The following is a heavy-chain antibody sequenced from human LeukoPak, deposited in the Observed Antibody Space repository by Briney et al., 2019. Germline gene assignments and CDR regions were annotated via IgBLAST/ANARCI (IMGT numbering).Heavy chain of an antibody. V-gene: IGHV1-8*01. D-gene: IGHD5-18*01. J-gene: IGHJ4*02. Sequence: GASVKVSCKASGYTFTSYDINWVRQATGQGLEWMGWMNPNSGNTGYAQKFQGRVTMTRNTSIGTAYMELSSLRSEDTAVYYCARPFVDTAHHFDYWGQGTLVTVSS. CDR2: MNPNSGNT. CDR1: GYTFTSYD. CDR3: ARPFVDTAHHFDY.